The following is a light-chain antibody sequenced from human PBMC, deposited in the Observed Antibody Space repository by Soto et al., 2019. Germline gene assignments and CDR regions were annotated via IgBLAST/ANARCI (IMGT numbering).Light chain of an antibody. CDR3: CSYAGSYTYV. V-gene: IGLV2-11*01. CDR1: SSDVGGYNY. CDR2: DVS. J-gene: IGLJ1*01. Sequence: QSVLTQPRSVSGSPGQSVTISCTGTSSDVGGYNYVSWYQHHPGKAPKLMIYDVSKRPSGVPDRFSGSKSGNTASLTISGLQAEDEADYYCCSYAGSYTYVFGTGTKSPS.